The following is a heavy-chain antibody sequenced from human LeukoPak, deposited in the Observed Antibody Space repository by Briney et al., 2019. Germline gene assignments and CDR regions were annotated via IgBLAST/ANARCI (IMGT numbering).Heavy chain of an antibody. D-gene: IGHD6-6*01. CDR1: GGSISSYY. CDR3: ASAAYSSSPYYYGMDV. Sequence: SETLSLTCTVSGGSISSYYWSWIRQPPGKGLEWIGYIYYSGSTNYNPSLKSRVTISVDTSKNQFSLKLSSVTAADTAVYYCASAAYSSSPYYYGMDVWGQGTTVTVSS. J-gene: IGHJ6*02. V-gene: IGHV4-59*08. CDR2: IYYSGST.